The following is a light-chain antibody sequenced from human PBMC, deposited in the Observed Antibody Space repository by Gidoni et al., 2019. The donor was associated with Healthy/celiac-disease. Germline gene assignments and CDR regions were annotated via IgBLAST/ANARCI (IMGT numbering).Light chain of an antibody. Sequence: SALTQPAAVSGYPGQSITISCTGTSSDVGGYNYVSWYQQHPGKAPKLMIYAVSNRPSGVSNRFSGSKSGNTASLTISGLQAEDEADYYCSSYTSSSTPVVFGGGTKLTVL. J-gene: IGLJ2*01. V-gene: IGLV2-14*03. CDR1: SSDVGGYNY. CDR2: AVS. CDR3: SSYTSSSTPVV.